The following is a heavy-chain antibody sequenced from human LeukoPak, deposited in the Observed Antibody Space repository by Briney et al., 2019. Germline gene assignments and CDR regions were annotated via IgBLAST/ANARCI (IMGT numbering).Heavy chain of an antibody. J-gene: IGHJ5*02. CDR1: GGTFSSYT. Sequence: SVKVSCKASGGTFSSYTISWVRQALGQGLEWMGRIIPILGIANYAQKFQGRVTITADKSTSTAYMELSSLRSEDTAAYYCARGLCSSTSCYLSWFDPWGQGTLVTVSS. CDR3: ARGLCSSTSCYLSWFDP. D-gene: IGHD2-2*01. V-gene: IGHV1-69*02. CDR2: IIPILGIA.